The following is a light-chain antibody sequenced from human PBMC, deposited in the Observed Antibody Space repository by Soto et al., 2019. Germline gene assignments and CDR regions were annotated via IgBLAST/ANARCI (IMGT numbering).Light chain of an antibody. Sequence: QSVLTQPPSASGTPGQRVTISCSGSSSNIGSKYVYWYQQLPGTAPKLLIYSNNQRPSGVPDRFSGSKSGTSASLAISGLRSEDEADYYCASWDDSLSGRVFGGGTKVTVL. CDR1: SSNIGSKY. CDR2: SNN. J-gene: IGLJ2*01. CDR3: ASWDDSLSGRV. V-gene: IGLV1-47*02.